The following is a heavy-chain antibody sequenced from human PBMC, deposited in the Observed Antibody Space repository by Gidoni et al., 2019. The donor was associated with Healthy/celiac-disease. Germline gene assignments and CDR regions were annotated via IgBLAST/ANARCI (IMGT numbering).Heavy chain of an antibody. CDR3: ARVPYCSSTSCYRGRGYYYYGMDV. Sequence: QVQLQQWGAGLLKPSETLSLTCAVYGGSFSGYYWSWIRQPPGKGLEWIGEINHSGSTNYNPSLKSRVTISVDTSKNQFSLKLSSVTAADTAVYYCARVPYCSSTSCYRGRGYYYYGMDVWGQGTTVTVSS. V-gene: IGHV4-34*01. CDR2: INHSGST. D-gene: IGHD2-2*02. CDR1: GGSFSGYY. J-gene: IGHJ6*02.